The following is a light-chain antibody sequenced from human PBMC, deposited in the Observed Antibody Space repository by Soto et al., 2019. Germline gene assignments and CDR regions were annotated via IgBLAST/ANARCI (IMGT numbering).Light chain of an antibody. CDR3: QQYASSPLT. CDR1: QSVGRNY. J-gene: IGKJ4*01. Sequence: EIVLTQSPGTLSVSPGERATLSCRASQSVGRNYLAWYQQKPGQAPRLLIYGASSRATGIPDRFSGSGSGTDFTLTTSRLEPEDFAVYYCQQYASSPLTFGGGTKVETK. V-gene: IGKV3-20*01. CDR2: GAS.